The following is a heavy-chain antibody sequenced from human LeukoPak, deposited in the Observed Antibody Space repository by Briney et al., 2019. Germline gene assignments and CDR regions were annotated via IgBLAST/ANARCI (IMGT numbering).Heavy chain of an antibody. CDR2: IYYSGST. J-gene: IGHJ5*02. CDR3: ARVVWFGELCWFDP. V-gene: IGHV4-59*01. D-gene: IGHD3-10*01. CDR1: GGSISSYY. Sequence: SETLSLTCTVSGGSISSYYWSWIRQPPGKGLEWIGYIYYSGSTNYDPSLKSRVTMSVDTSKNQFSLKLSSVTAADTAVYYCARVVWFGELCWFDPWGQGTLVTVSS.